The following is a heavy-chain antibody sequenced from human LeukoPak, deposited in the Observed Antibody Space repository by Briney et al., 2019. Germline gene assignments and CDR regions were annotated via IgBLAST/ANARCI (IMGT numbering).Heavy chain of an antibody. V-gene: IGHV4-59*12. CDR2: FYYSGTT. CDR3: ARRLNGDYRRIDY. J-gene: IGHJ4*02. Sequence: SETLSLTCTVSGGSISSYYWSWIRQPPGKGLEWIGYFYYSGTTNYNPSLKSRVTISVDTSKNQFSLKLNSVTAADTAVYYCARRLNGDYRRIDYWGQGTLVTVSS. CDR1: GGSISSYY. D-gene: IGHD4-17*01.